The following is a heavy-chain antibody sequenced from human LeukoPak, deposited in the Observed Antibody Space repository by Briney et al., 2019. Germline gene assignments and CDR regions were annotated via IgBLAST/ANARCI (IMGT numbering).Heavy chain of an antibody. CDR1: GFTFSSFA. Sequence: PGGSLRLSCTGSGFTFSSFAMSWVRQAPGKELEWVSGVRSSSSDPYYADSVKGRFTLSRDNSKNTLFLQLNSLRAEDTAVYYCAKAEYSSVWFFDFWGQGTLVTVSS. CDR3: AKAEYSSVWFFDF. CDR2: VRSSSSDP. D-gene: IGHD6-19*01. V-gene: IGHV3-23*01. J-gene: IGHJ4*02.